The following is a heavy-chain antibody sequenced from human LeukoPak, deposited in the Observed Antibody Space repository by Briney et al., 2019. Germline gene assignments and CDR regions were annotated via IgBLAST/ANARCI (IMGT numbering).Heavy chain of an antibody. J-gene: IGHJ4*02. CDR1: GFTFGDYS. CDR2: ISSSTSSI. D-gene: IGHD1-1*01. Sequence: GGSLRLSCAASGFTFGDYSMNWVRQAPGKGLEWVSSISSSTSSIYYADSVKGRFTISRDNAKNSLYLQTNSLRTEDTAVYYCARGGSGNWNAPFDYWGQGTLVTVSS. CDR3: ARGGSGNWNAPFDY. V-gene: IGHV3-21*01.